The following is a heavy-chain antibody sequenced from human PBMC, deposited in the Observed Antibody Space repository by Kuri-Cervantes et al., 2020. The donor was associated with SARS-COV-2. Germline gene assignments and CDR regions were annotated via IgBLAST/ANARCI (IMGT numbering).Heavy chain of an antibody. V-gene: IGHV4-30-4*08. CDR2: MSYSGNT. Sequence: LRLSCTVSGGSISNGNYYWSWIRQPPGKGLEWIGYMSYSGNTYYNPSLKSRVSISVDTSKNQFSLKLSSVTAADTAVYYCARGTNIAAAGTLDYWGQGTLVTVSS. CDR1: GGSISNGNYY. CDR3: ARGTNIAAAGTLDY. D-gene: IGHD6-13*01. J-gene: IGHJ4*02.